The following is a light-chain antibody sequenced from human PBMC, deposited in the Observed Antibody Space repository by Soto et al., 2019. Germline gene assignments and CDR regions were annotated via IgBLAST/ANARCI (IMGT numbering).Light chain of an antibody. Sequence: DIQMTQSPASLSASVGDRVTITCRASQSISNYLHWFQQKPGKAPKLLIYAASTLQGGVPSRFSGSGSGTDFTLTISSLQPEDFATYYCQQANSFPPTFGGGTKVDI. CDR1: QSISNY. V-gene: IGKV1-12*01. J-gene: IGKJ4*01. CDR2: AAS. CDR3: QQANSFPPT.